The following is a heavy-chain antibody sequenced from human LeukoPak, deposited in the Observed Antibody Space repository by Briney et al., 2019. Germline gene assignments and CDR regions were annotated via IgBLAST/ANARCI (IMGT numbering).Heavy chain of an antibody. Sequence: SVKVSCKASGYTFTSYAISWVRQAPGQGLEWMGRIIPILGIANYAQKFQGRVTITADKSTSTAYMELSSLRSEDTAVYYCASATTAMAGIFDYWGQGTLVTVSS. J-gene: IGHJ4*02. V-gene: IGHV1-69*04. CDR3: ASATTAMAGIFDY. CDR1: GYTFTSYA. CDR2: IIPILGIA. D-gene: IGHD5-18*01.